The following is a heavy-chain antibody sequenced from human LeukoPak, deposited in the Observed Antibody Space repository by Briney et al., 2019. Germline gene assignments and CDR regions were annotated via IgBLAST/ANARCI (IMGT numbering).Heavy chain of an antibody. V-gene: IGHV1-69*13. Sequence: SVKVSCKASGGTFSSYAISWVRQAPGQGLEWMGGIIPIFGTANYAQKFQGRVTITADESTSTAYMELSSLRSEDTAVYYCARDKPSRDPEASHGDYYYGMDVWGQGTTVTVSS. D-gene: IGHD1-14*01. CDR2: IIPIFGTA. CDR3: ARDKPSRDPEASHGDYYYGMDV. CDR1: GGTFSSYA. J-gene: IGHJ6*02.